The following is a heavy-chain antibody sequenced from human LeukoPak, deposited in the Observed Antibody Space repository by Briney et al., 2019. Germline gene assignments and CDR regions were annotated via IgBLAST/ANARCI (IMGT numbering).Heavy chain of an antibody. V-gene: IGHV4-38-2*01. Sequence: PSETLSLTCAVSGYSISTSYYWGWIRQPPGKGLEWIGTIHHSGDTYYNPSLKSRVTTSPDTSKNQFSLHLSSVTAADTALYYCARASNSGYYYFDYWGQGTLVTVSS. CDR2: IHHSGDT. J-gene: IGHJ4*02. D-gene: IGHD3-22*01. CDR3: ARASNSGYYYFDY. CDR1: GYSISTSYY.